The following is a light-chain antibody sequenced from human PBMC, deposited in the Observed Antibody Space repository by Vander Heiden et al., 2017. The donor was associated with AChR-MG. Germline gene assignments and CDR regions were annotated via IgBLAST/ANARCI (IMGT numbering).Light chain of an antibody. CDR1: SSNFGNNF. V-gene: IGLV1-47*01. Sequence: QSVLAQPPSASGTTGQTVTISCSGSSSNFGNNFVYWYQQVQGTAPKLLIYRNNQRPSGVPDRFFGSKSATSASLAISGLRSEDEAHYFCGSWDDTLTGWVFGGGTKLTVL. CDR3: GSWDDTLTGWV. J-gene: IGLJ3*02. CDR2: RNN.